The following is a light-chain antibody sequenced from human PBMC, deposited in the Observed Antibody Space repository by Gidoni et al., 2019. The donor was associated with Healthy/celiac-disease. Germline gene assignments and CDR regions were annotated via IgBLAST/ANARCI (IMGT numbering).Light chain of an antibody. CDR1: QSVSSSY. CDR3: QQYGSSLKLT. Sequence: EIVLTQSPGTLSLSPGERATLSCRASQSVSSSYLAWYQQKPGQAPRLLIYGVSSRATGIPDRFSGSGSGTDFTLTISRLEPEDFAVYYCQQYGSSLKLTFGGGTKVEIK. V-gene: IGKV3-20*01. J-gene: IGKJ4*01. CDR2: GVS.